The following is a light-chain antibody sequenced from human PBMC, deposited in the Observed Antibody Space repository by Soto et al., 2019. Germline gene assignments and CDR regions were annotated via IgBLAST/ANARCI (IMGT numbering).Light chain of an antibody. J-gene: IGKJ1*01. V-gene: IGKV1-5*01. CDR2: DAS. Sequence: DTQMTQSPSTLSGSLGDRVAITCRASRSISNWVAWYQQKPGKAPRLLISDASDLESGVPSRFSGSGSGTEFTLTISSLQPDDFATYYCQQYNSYAWTFGQGTKVDIK. CDR3: QQYNSYAWT. CDR1: RSISNW.